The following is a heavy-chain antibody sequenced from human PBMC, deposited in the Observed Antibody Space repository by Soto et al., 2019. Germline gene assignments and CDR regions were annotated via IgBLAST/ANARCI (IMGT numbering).Heavy chain of an antibody. V-gene: IGHV4-39*01. CDR2: IYYSGST. J-gene: IGHJ4*02. Sequence: RPWTVAGGTIINIGDHWVFNTQPPGKGLEWIGSIYYSGSTYYNPSLKSRVTISVDTSKNQFSLKLSSVTAADTAVYYCARIGSRIAARPRFDYWGQGPLGTVSS. CDR3: ARIGSRIAARPRFDY. CDR1: GGTIINIGDH. D-gene: IGHD6-6*01.